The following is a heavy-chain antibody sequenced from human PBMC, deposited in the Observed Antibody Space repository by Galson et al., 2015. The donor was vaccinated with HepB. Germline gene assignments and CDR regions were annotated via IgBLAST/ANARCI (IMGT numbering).Heavy chain of an antibody. CDR3: ATQGTTVTATYYYYYGMDV. D-gene: IGHD4-17*01. Sequence: SVKVSCKASGYTFIDYYIHWVRQAPGQGLEWMGRINPNSGGTNYAQKFQGRVTMTRDTSISTAYMELSRLRSDDTAVYYCATQGTTVTATYYYYYGMDVWGQGTTITVSS. V-gene: IGHV1-2*06. J-gene: IGHJ6*02. CDR2: INPNSGGT. CDR1: GYTFIDYY.